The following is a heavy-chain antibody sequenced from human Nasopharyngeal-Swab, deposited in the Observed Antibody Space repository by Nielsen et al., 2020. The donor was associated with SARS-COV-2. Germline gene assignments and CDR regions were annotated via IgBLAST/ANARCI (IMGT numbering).Heavy chain of an antibody. CDR3: VSGRGYNGHRI. V-gene: IGHV3-7*01. CDR2: INPDGSEK. Sequence: GESLKISCSASGFTFSIHWMTWVRQAPGKGLEWVANINPDGSEKNYVDSVRGRFIISRDNAKNSLYLQVNSLRAEDTAIYYCVSGRGYNGHRIWGQGTLVTVSP. J-gene: IGHJ4*02. D-gene: IGHD5-18*01. CDR1: GFTFSIHW.